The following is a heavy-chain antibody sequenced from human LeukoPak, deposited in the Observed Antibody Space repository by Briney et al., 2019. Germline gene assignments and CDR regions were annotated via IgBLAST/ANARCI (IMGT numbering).Heavy chain of an antibody. CDR3: ARDYDILTGYPSPYYYYGMDV. J-gene: IGHJ6*02. CDR2: IYTSGST. D-gene: IGHD3-9*01. Sequence: SETLSLTCTVSGGSISSYYWSWLRQPAGKGLEWIGRIYTSGSTNYNPSLKSRVTMSVDTSKNQFSLKLSSVTAADTAVYYCARDYDILTGYPSPYYYYGMDVWGQGTTVTVSS. CDR1: GGSISSYY. V-gene: IGHV4-4*07.